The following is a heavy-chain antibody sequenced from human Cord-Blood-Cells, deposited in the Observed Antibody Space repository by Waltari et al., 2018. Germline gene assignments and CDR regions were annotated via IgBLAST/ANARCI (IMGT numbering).Heavy chain of an antibody. V-gene: IGHV1-18*01. CDR2: ISAYNGNT. CDR3: ARDVWSDYSNYGSHYYYGMDV. J-gene: IGHJ6*02. CDR1: GYTFTSYG. Sequence: QVQLVQSGAEVKKPGASVKVSCKASGYTFTSYGLSWVRQAPGQGLEWMGWISAYNGNTNYAQKLQGRVTMTTDTSTSTAYRELRSLRSDETAVYYCARDVWSDYSNYGSHYYYGMDVWGQGTTVTVSS. D-gene: IGHD4-4*01.